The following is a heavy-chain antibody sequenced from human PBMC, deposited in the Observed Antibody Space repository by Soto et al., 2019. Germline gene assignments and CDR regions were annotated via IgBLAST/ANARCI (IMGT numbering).Heavy chain of an antibody. J-gene: IGHJ4*02. CDR1: GYTFTRYY. CDR3: ARDRSNVLYSSSNYFDY. CDR2: INPSGGST. V-gene: IGHV1-46*01. Sequence: ASVKVSCKASGYTFTRYYMHWVRQAPGQGLEWMGIINPSGGSTSYAQKFQGRVTMTRDTSTSTVYMELSSLRSEDTAVYYCARDRSNVLYSSSNYFDYWGQGTLVTVSS. D-gene: IGHD6-6*01.